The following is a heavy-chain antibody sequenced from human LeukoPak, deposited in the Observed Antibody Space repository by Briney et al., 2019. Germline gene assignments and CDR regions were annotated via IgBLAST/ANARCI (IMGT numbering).Heavy chain of an antibody. D-gene: IGHD1-26*01. CDR1: GFIFRSYS. Sequence: GGSLRLSCAASGFIFRSYSMHWVRQAPGKGLVWVSRIKTDGITTTYADSVMGRFTISRDNAKNSLYLQMNSLRVEDTAVYYCARLVGDRTIYDYWGQGTLVTVSS. CDR2: IKTDGITT. V-gene: IGHV3-74*03. CDR3: ARLVGDRTIYDY. J-gene: IGHJ4*02.